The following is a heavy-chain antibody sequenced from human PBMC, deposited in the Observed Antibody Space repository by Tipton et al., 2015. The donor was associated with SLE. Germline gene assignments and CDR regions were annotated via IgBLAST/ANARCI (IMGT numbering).Heavy chain of an antibody. CDR3: ARDRSSSDL. V-gene: IGHV1-18*01. CDR1: GYSFTNYG. J-gene: IGHJ5*02. CDR2: ISAYNGNT. Sequence: QLVQSGAEVKTPGASVKVSCKASGYSFTNYGVSWVRQAPGQGLEWMGWISAYNGNTGYAQKFQGRVTMTTDTSTNTAYMDLRSLRSDDTAVYYCARDRSSSDLWGQGTLVTVPS. D-gene: IGHD2-15*01.